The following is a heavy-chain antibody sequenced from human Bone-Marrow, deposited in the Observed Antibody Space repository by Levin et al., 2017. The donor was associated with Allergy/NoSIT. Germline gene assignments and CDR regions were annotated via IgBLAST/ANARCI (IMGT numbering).Heavy chain of an antibody. D-gene: IGHD2-15*01. J-gene: IGHJ4*02. CDR1: GYTFTGYY. Sequence: GESLKISCKASGYTFTGYYMHWVRQAPGQGLEWMGRINPNSGGTNYAQKFQGRVTMTRDTSISTAYMELSRLRSDDTAVYYCARASRGSHSPRYFDYWGQGTLVTVSS. CDR2: INPNSGGT. V-gene: IGHV1-2*06. CDR3: ARASRGSHSPRYFDY.